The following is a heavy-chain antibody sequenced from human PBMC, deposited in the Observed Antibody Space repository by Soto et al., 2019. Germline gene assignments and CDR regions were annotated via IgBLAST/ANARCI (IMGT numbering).Heavy chain of an antibody. CDR1: GFTFDDYA. V-gene: IGHV3-9*01. CDR2: ISWNSGSI. Sequence: GGSLRLSCAASGFTFDDYAMHWVRQAPGKGLEWVSGISWNSGSIGYADSVKGRFTISRDNAKNSLYLQMNSLRAEDTALYYCAKAVYKKRGSSLYFDYWGQGTLVTVSS. D-gene: IGHD6-6*01. CDR3: AKAVYKKRGSSLYFDY. J-gene: IGHJ4*02.